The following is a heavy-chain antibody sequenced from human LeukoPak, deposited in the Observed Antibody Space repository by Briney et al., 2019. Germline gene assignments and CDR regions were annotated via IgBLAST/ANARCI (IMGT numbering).Heavy chain of an antibody. CDR2: IGWDGSST. Sequence: GGSLRLSCAASGFTFGSYAMHWVRQPPGKGLEWVSLIGWDGSSTYYADSVKGRFTISRDNSKNSLYLQMNSLRAEDTALYYCAKERRGYYMDVWGKGSTVIVSS. CDR1: GFTFGSYA. D-gene: IGHD3-10*01. CDR3: AKERRGYYMDV. V-gene: IGHV3-43D*04. J-gene: IGHJ6*03.